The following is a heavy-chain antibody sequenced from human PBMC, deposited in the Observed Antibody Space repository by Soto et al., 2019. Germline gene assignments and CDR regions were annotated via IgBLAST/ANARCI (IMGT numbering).Heavy chain of an antibody. D-gene: IGHD3-10*01. CDR2: IRSKAYGGTT. CDR1: GFTFGHYA. Sequence: GGFLRLFCTTSGFTFGHYAMIWFRQAPGKGLEWVGFIRSKAYGGTTEYAASVKGRFTISRDDSKSIAYLQMNSLKTEDTAVYYCMQSFDYYYYMDVWGKGTTVNVSS. J-gene: IGHJ6*03. V-gene: IGHV3-49*03. CDR3: MQSFDYYYYMDV.